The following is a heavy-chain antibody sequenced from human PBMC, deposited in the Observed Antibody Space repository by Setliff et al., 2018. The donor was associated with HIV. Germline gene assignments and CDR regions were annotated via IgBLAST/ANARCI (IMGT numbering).Heavy chain of an antibody. CDR3: ARAYNVYDYRFDSSGYDY. J-gene: IGHJ4*02. D-gene: IGHD3-22*01. CDR1: GFIFSNYW. CDR2: IKQDGSEI. Sequence: GGSLRLSCAASGFIFSNYWMDWVRQAPGKGLEWVATIKQDGSEIFYVDAVKGRFIASTDNAKNSLFLEMNSLKAEDTAVYYCARAYNVYDYRFDSSGYDYWGQGTLVTVSS. V-gene: IGHV3-7*03.